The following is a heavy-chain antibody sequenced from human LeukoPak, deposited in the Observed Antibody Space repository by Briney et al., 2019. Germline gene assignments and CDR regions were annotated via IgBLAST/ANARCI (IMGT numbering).Heavy chain of an antibody. CDR1: GFTIGTAW. J-gene: IGHJ6*04. D-gene: IGHD3-3*02. CDR3: IAHFPYFYGFDV. CDR2: IKSEGEGATT. Sequence: GGSLRLSCVSSGFTIGTAWMSWVRQSPGKGLEWLGHIKSEGEGATTDYAAPAKGRFAISRDDSKNMIYLQMSSLKIDDTAIYYCIAHFPYFYGFDVWGKGTTVTVSS. V-gene: IGHV3-15*01.